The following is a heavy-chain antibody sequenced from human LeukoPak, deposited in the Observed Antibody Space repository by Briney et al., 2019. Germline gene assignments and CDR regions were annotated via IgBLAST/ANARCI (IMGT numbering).Heavy chain of an antibody. D-gene: IGHD3-10*01. CDR1: GYTFTSYY. Sequence: AASVKVSFKASGYTFTSYYMHWVRQAPGQGLEWMGIINPSGGSTSYAQKFQGRVTMTRDTSTSTVYMELSSLRSEDTAVYYCARDWYLWDAMVRGVIHPWGQGTLVTVSS. CDR3: ARDWYLWDAMVRGVIHP. CDR2: INPSGGST. V-gene: IGHV1-46*01. J-gene: IGHJ5*02.